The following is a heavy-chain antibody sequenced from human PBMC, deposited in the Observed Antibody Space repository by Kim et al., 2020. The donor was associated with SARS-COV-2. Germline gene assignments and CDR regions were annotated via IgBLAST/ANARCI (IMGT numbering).Heavy chain of an antibody. CDR1: GGSFSGYY. J-gene: IGHJ6*03. V-gene: IGHV4-34*01. Sequence: SETLSLTCAVYGGSFSGYYWSWIRQPPGKGLEWIGEINHSGSTNYNPSLKSRVTISVDTSKNQFSLKLSSVTAADTAVYYCARGVPVSPGIVVVPAAKYYYYYMDVWGKGTTVTVSS. CDR3: ARGVPVSPGIVVVPAAKYYYYYMDV. CDR2: INHSGST. D-gene: IGHD2-2*01.